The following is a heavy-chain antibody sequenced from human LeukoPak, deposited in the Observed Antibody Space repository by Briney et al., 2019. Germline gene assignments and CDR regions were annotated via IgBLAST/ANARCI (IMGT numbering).Heavy chain of an antibody. J-gene: IGHJ3*02. Sequence: GGSLRLSCAASGFTFSSYSMNWVRQAPGKGLEWISSISSSSSYIYYADSVKGRFTISRDNAKNSLYLQMNSLRAEDTAVYYCARVEANLEWLTDAFDIWGQGTMVTVSS. CDR1: GFTFSSYS. D-gene: IGHD3-3*01. CDR3: ARVEANLEWLTDAFDI. CDR2: ISSSSSYI. V-gene: IGHV3-21*01.